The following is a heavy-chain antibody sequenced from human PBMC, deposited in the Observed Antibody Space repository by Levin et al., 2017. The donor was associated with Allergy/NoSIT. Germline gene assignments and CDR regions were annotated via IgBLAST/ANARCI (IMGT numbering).Heavy chain of an antibody. J-gene: IGHJ4*02. CDR1: FFLFLPSS. CDR3: AREKTGYYPHY. CDR2: ISYNGKYQ. V-gene: IGHV3-30*04. Sequence: GGSLRLSFSSSFFLFLPSSLLFFLPSPFQGLAWVALISYNGKYQFYPDSVKGRFTISRDDSKNTLYLQMNSLRAEDTALYYCAREKTGYYPHYWGQGTLVTVSS. D-gene: IGHD3-9*01.